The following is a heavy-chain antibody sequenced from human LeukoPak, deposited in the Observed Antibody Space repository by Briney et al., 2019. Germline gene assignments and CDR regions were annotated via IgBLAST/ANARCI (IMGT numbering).Heavy chain of an antibody. D-gene: IGHD4-11*01. Sequence: GGSLRLSCAASGFTFSSYGMHWVRQAPGKGLEWVAFIRYDGSNKYYADSVKGRFTISRDNSKNTLYLQMNSLRAEDTAVYYCAKDLTTVTTSDFDYWGQGTPVTVSS. CDR2: IRYDGSNK. CDR3: AKDLTTVTTSDFDY. CDR1: GFTFSSYG. J-gene: IGHJ4*02. V-gene: IGHV3-30*02.